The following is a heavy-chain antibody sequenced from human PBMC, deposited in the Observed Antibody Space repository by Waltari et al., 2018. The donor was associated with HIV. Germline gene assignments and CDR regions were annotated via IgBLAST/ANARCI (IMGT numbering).Heavy chain of an antibody. CDR3: ARDRQFAFDY. Sequence: EVQLVESGGGLVQPGGSLRLSCAAPGFTFSSYSVTWVRQAPGKGLEWVSYISSSGSALYYADSVKGRFSISRDNAKNSLYLQLNSLRGEDTAVYYCARDRQFAFDYWGQGTLVTVSS. D-gene: IGHD2-15*01. V-gene: IGHV3-48*01. J-gene: IGHJ4*02. CDR2: ISSSGSAL. CDR1: GFTFSSYS.